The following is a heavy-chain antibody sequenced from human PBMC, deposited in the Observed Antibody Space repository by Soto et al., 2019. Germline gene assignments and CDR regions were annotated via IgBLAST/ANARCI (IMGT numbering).Heavy chain of an antibody. D-gene: IGHD1-26*01. CDR3: GRGRSGQLVVFY. V-gene: IGHV1-2*02. CDR2: ISPESGGT. Sequence: ASVKVSCKASGYTFTGHYIHWVRQAPEQGPEWMGEISPESGGTRYAQKFQGRVTMTRDTSITTVYMELNNMSPDDTDVYYCGRGRSGQLVVFYWGQGTPVTVSS. CDR1: GYTFTGHY. J-gene: IGHJ4*02.